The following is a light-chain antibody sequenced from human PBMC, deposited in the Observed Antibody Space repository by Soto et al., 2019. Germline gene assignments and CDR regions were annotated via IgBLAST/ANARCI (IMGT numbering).Light chain of an antibody. CDR3: QQYNTYPWT. V-gene: IGKV1-5*03. CDR1: QSVSSW. Sequence: DIQMTQSPSTLSASVGDRVIITCRASQSVSSWLAWYQQKPGKAPKVLIYKTSSLKSGVPSRFSGSGSGTEFTLTISSLQPDDFATYYCQQYNTYPWTFGQGTQVEIK. J-gene: IGKJ1*01. CDR2: KTS.